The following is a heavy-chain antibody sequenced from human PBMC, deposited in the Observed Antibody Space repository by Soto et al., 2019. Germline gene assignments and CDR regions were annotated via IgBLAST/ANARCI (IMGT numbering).Heavy chain of an antibody. V-gene: IGHV1-18*01. CDR2: ISAYNGNT. D-gene: IGHD3-3*01. J-gene: IGHJ4*02. Sequence: GASVKVSCKASGYTFTSYGISWVLQAPGQGLEWMGWISAYNGNTNYAQKLQGRVTMTTDTSTSTAYMELRSLRSDDTAVYYCARGGVTYYDFWSGYNHFDYWGQGTLVTVSS. CDR3: ARGGVTYYDFWSGYNHFDY. CDR1: GYTFTSYG.